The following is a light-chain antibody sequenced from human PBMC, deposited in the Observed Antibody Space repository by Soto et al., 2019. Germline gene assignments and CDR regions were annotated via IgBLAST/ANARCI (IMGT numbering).Light chain of an antibody. Sequence: EIVLTQSPGTLSLSPGERATLSCRASQRVSSSYLAWYQQKPGQAPRLLIYGASSRATGIPDRFSGSGSGTDFTVTISSLEPEDFAVYYCQQYGSSPPITFGQGTRLEIK. CDR2: GAS. CDR1: QRVSSSY. V-gene: IGKV3-20*01. CDR3: QQYGSSPPIT. J-gene: IGKJ5*01.